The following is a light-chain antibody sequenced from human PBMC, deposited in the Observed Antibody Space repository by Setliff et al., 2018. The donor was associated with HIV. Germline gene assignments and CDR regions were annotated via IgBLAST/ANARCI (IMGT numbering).Light chain of an antibody. CDR3: QSYDSSLSGYV. V-gene: IGLV1-40*01. CDR2: DNS. J-gene: IGLJ1*01. CDR1: SSNIGAVYD. Sequence: QSVLSQPPSVSGAPGQRVTLSRTGSSSNIGAVYDVHWYQQLPGTAPKLLIYDNSHRPSGVPDRFSGSKSGTSASLAITGLQADDEADYYCQSYDSSLSGYVFGTGTKVTVL.